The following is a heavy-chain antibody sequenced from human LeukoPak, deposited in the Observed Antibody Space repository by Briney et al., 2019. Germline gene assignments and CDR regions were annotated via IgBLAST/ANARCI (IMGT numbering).Heavy chain of an antibody. Sequence: ASVKVSCKASGGTFSSYAISWVRRAPGQGLEWMGGIIPIFGTANYAQKFQGRVTITADESTSTAYMELSSLRSEDTAVYYCARDCSSTSCPIDYWGQGTLVTVSS. V-gene: IGHV1-69*13. CDR2: IIPIFGTA. D-gene: IGHD2-2*01. CDR1: GGTFSSYA. CDR3: ARDCSSTSCPIDY. J-gene: IGHJ4*02.